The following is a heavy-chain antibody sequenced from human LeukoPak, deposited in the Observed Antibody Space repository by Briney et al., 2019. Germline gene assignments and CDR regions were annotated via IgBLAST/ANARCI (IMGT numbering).Heavy chain of an antibody. V-gene: IGHV4-39*01. Sequence: KPSETLSLTCTVSGGSISSSSYYWGWIRQPPGKGLEWIGSIYYSGSTYYNPSLKSRVTISVDTSKNQFSLKLSSVTAADTAVYYCARHSNGWFGELPGRIFDYWGQGTLVTVSS. D-gene: IGHD3-10*01. J-gene: IGHJ4*02. CDR1: GGSISSSSYY. CDR2: IYYSGST. CDR3: ARHSNGWFGELPGRIFDY.